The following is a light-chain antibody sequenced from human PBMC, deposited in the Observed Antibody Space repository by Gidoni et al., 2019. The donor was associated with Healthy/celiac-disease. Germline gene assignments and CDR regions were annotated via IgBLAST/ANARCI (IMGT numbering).Light chain of an antibody. CDR3: QQRSNWPPWT. CDR2: DAS. Sequence: ATLSCRASQSVSSYLAWYQQKPGQAPRLLIYDASNRATGIPARFSGSGSGTDFTLTISSIEPEDFEVYYCQQRSNWPPWTFGQGTKVEIK. CDR1: QSVSSY. J-gene: IGKJ1*01. V-gene: IGKV3-11*01.